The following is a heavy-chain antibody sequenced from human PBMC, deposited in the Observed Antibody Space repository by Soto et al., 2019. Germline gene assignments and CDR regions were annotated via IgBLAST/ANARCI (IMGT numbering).Heavy chain of an antibody. J-gene: IGHJ6*04. Sequence: QITLKESSPTLVKPTQTLTLTCGFSGFSLYTGGVGVGWIRQPPGKALEWLALLYWDDTRRYNPSLKNTLTIAKDTSENQVVLTVTDMGPVDTGTYFCAHYTTDTYFDVWGKGATVTVSS. CDR3: AHYTTDTYFDV. CDR1: GFSLYTGGVG. CDR2: LYWDDTR. D-gene: IGHD1-1*01. V-gene: IGHV2-5*02.